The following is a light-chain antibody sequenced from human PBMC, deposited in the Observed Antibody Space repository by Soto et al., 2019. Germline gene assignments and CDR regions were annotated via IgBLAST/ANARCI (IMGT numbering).Light chain of an antibody. V-gene: IGKV3-15*01. CDR2: GAS. CDR3: QQYNNWPPYT. J-gene: IGKJ2*01. CDR1: QSVSSN. Sequence: EIVMTQSPATLSVSPGARATLSCRASQSVSSNLAWYQQNPAQAPRLRISGASTRDTGIPARFSGSGSGAEFTLTISSLQSEDVEVYYCQQYNNWPPYTFGQGTKLEIK.